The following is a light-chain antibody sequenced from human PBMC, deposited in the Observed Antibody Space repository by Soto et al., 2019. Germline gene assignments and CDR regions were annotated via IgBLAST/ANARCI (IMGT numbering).Light chain of an antibody. V-gene: IGLV2-14*01. CDR3: SSYTSSSTLVV. CDR2: DVS. Sequence: HSVLTQPASVSGSPLQSITISCTGTSSDVGGYNYVSWYQQHPGKAPKLMIYDVSNRPSGVSNRFSGSKSGNTASLTISGLQAEDEADYYCSSYTSSSTLVVFGTGTKVT. CDR1: SSDVGGYNY. J-gene: IGLJ1*01.